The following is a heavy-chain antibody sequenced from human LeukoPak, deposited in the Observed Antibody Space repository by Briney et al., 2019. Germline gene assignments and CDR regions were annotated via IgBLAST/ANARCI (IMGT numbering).Heavy chain of an antibody. Sequence: SETLSLTCAVYGGSFSGYYWSWIRQPPGKGLEWIGEINHSGSTNYNPSLKSRVTISVDTSKNQFSLKLSSVTAADTAVYYCARGLVGYCSGGSCPNPGYYFDYWGQGTLVTVSS. J-gene: IGHJ4*02. CDR2: INHSGST. D-gene: IGHD2-15*01. V-gene: IGHV4-34*01. CDR1: GGSFSGYY. CDR3: ARGLVGYCSGGSCPNPGYYFDY.